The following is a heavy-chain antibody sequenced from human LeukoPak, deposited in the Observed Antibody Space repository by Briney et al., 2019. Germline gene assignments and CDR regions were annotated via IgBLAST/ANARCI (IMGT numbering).Heavy chain of an antibody. V-gene: IGHV4-34*01. Sequence: PSETLSLTCAVYGGSLSGYYWSWVRQPPGKGLEWIGEIYHSGSTNYNPSLKSRVTMLLDKSKNQFSLKLSSVTAADTAVYYCARNGGNSDFDYWGQGTLVTVSS. CDR3: ARNGGNSDFDY. D-gene: IGHD4-23*01. J-gene: IGHJ4*02. CDR1: GGSLSGYY. CDR2: IYHSGST.